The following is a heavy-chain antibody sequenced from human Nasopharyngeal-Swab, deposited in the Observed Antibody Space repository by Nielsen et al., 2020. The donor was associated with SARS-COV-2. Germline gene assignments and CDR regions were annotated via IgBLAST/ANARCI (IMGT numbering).Heavy chain of an antibody. D-gene: IGHD3-22*01. V-gene: IGHV3-7*01. J-gene: IGHJ4*02. CDR2: IKVDGSEQ. CDR3: ASSDYYDSSSYSHFDF. CDR1: GFTFSDYW. Sequence: GESLKISCAASGFTFSDYWMAWVRQAPGKGLEWVADIKVDGSEQYYVDSVKGRFTVSRDNAKNSLYLQMNSLRAEDTAMYYCASSDYYDSSSYSHFDFWGRGTLVTISS.